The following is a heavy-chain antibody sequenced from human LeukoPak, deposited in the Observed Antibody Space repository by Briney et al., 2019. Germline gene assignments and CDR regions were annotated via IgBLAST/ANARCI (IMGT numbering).Heavy chain of an antibody. J-gene: IGHJ4*02. D-gene: IGHD6-19*01. Sequence: ASVKVSCKASGYTFTGYYMHWVRQAPGQGLEWMGWINPNSGGTNYAQKFQGRVTMTRDTSISTAYMELSRLRSDDTAMYYCARTYDRQWLVDYWGQGTLVTVSS. CDR1: GYTFTGYY. CDR2: INPNSGGT. CDR3: ARTYDRQWLVDY. V-gene: IGHV1-2*02.